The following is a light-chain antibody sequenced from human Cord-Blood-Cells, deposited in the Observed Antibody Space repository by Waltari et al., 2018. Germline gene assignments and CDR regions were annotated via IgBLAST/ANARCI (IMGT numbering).Light chain of an antibody. CDR1: SSDVGGYNY. CDR2: EVS. V-gene: IGLV2-14*01. Sequence: QSALTQPASVSGSPGQSITIPCTGTSSDVGGYNYVSWYQQHPGKAPKLMIYEVSNRPSGVSKRFSCSKSGNTASLTISGLQAEDEADYYCSSDTSSSPLVFGGGTKLTVL. CDR3: SSDTSSSPLV. J-gene: IGLJ3*02.